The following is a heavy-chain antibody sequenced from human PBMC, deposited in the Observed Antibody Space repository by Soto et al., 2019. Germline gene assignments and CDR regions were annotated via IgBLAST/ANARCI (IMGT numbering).Heavy chain of an antibody. CDR2: IKKDESEQ. Sequence: DVQMVESGGGLVQPGGSLRLSCTASGFTFSDYWMSWVRHFPGRGLEWVANIKKDESEQYYVDSVKGRFTISRDNAKNTLYLQMDNLRAEDTAVYYCAAYCSSIPCTPFHGYAWGQGTLVTVSS. D-gene: IGHD2-2*01. CDR1: GFTFSDYW. J-gene: IGHJ5*02. V-gene: IGHV3-7*03. CDR3: AAYCSSIPCTPFHGYA.